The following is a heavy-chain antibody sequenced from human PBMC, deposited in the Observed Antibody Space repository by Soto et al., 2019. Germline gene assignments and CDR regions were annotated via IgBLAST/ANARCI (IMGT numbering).Heavy chain of an antibody. Sequence: PSEILSLTCTVSGGSISRGGYYWSWIRQHPGKGLEWIGYIYYSGSTDYNPSLKSRVTILVDTSKNQFSLKLSSVTAADTAVYYCARDQEGIAAPPSHRRTFDYWGQGTLVTVSS. CDR3: ARDQEGIAAPPSHRRTFDY. J-gene: IGHJ4*02. V-gene: IGHV4-31*03. D-gene: IGHD6-13*01. CDR1: GGSISRGGYY. CDR2: IYYSGST.